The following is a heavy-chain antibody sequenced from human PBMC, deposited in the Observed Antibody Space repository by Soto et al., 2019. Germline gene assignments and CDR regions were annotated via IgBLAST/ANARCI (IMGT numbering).Heavy chain of an antibody. Sequence: SETLSLTCGVSGGSLSGATYSWNWIRQSPGKGLEWIGYIYYLGSTDYNPSLKSRVTISVDTSKRQFSLRLTSVTAADTAVYYCARDGYDGSGSPYPDYWGPGTQVTVSS. V-gene: IGHV4-61*01. CDR2: IYYLGST. CDR1: GGSLSGATYS. D-gene: IGHD3-10*01. J-gene: IGHJ4*02. CDR3: ARDGYDGSGSPYPDY.